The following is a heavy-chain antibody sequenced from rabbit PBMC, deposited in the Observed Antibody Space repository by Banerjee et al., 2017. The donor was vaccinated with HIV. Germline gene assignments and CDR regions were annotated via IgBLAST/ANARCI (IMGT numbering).Heavy chain of an antibody. D-gene: IGHD1-1*01. CDR2: IYAGSSDYT. CDR1: GFTLSSYW. J-gene: IGHJ6*01. CDR3: ARDPIAYTDSSGYDNL. Sequence: QSLEESGGDLVKPGASLTLTCTASGFTLSSYWMCWVRQAPGKGLEWIACIYAGSSDYTYYASWVNGRFTISSHNAQNTLYLQLNSLTAADTATYFCARDPIAYTDSSGYDNLWGQGTLVTVS. V-gene: IGHV1S40*01.